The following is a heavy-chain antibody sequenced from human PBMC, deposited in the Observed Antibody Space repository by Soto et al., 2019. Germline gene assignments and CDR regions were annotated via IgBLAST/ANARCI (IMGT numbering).Heavy chain of an antibody. CDR2: IYYSGST. CDR1: GGSISSGGYY. V-gene: IGHV4-31*03. Sequence: KTSETLSLTCTVSGGSISSGGYYWSWIRQHPGKGLEWIGYIYYSGSTYYNPSLKSRVTISVDTSKNQFSLKLSSVTAADTAVYYCARERTAGYSYGLDYWGQGTLVTVSS. J-gene: IGHJ4*02. CDR3: ARERTAGYSYGLDY. D-gene: IGHD5-18*01.